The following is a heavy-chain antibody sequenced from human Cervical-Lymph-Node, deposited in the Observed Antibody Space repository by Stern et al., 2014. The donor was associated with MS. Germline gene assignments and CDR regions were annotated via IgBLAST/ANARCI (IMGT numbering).Heavy chain of an antibody. J-gene: IGHJ4*02. CDR3: ARDSGSSSGFLDY. CDR1: GFTFSDHF. V-gene: IGHV3-11*01. CDR2: ISSSSSTI. Sequence: VQLVESGGGLVKPGGSLRLSCAASGFTFSDHFMSWIRRAPGKGLEWVSYISSSSSTIYYADSVKGRFAISRDNAKNLLYLQMNSLRVEDTAVYYCARDSGSSSGFLDYWGQGTLVTVSS. D-gene: IGHD6-6*01.